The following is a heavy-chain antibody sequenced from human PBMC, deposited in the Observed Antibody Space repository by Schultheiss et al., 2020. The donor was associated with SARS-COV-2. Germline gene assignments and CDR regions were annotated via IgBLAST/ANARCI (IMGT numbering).Heavy chain of an antibody. CDR3: ARGIAVAGPRFDY. J-gene: IGHJ4*02. CDR2: MYDSGST. D-gene: IGHD6-19*01. CDR1: GASISSYY. V-gene: IGHV4-59*01. Sequence: SETLSLTCSVSGASISSYYWSWIRQPPGKGLECIGYMYDSGSTNYNPSLKSRVTISVDTSKNQFSLKLSSVTAADTAVYYCARGIAVAGPRFDYWGQGTLVTVSS.